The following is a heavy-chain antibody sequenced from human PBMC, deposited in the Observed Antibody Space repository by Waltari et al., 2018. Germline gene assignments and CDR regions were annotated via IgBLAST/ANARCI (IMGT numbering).Heavy chain of an antibody. CDR2: INHSGST. D-gene: IGHD3-3*01. V-gene: IGHV4-34*01. CDR1: GGSFSGYY. J-gene: IGHJ2*01. CDR3: ARDVPTIFGVVIPLYFDL. Sequence: QVQLQQRGAGLLKPSETLSLTCAVYGGSFSGYYWSWIRQPPGKGLEWIGEINHSGSTNYNPSLKSRVTISVDTSKNQFSLKLSSVTAADTAVYYCARDVPTIFGVVIPLYFDLWGRGTLVTVSS.